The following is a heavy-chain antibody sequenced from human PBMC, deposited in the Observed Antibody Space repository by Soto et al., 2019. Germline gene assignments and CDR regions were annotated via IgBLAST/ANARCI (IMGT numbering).Heavy chain of an antibody. J-gene: IGHJ6*02. D-gene: IGHD2-21*02. V-gene: IGHV3-13*01. CDR1: GFTFSSYD. Sequence: GGSPRLSCAASGFTFSSYDMHWVRQATGKGLEWVSAIGTAGDTYYPGSVKGRFTISRENAKNSLYLQMNSLRAEDTAVYYCARVIGVVTATYYYYGMDVWGQGTTVTVSS. CDR3: ARVIGVVTATYYYYGMDV. CDR2: IGTAGDT.